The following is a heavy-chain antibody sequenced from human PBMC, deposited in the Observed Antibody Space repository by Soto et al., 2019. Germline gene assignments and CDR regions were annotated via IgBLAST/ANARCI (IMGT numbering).Heavy chain of an antibody. J-gene: IGHJ5*02. CDR2: INPNSGGT. D-gene: IGHD3-3*01. Sequence: ASVKVSCKASGYTFTGYYMHWVRQAPGQGLEWMGWINPNSGGTNYAQKFQGRVTMTRDTSISTAYMELSRLRSDDTAVYYCARAARITIFGVDENWFDPWGQGTLVTVSS. CDR3: ARAARITIFGVDENWFDP. V-gene: IGHV1-2*02. CDR1: GYTFTGYY.